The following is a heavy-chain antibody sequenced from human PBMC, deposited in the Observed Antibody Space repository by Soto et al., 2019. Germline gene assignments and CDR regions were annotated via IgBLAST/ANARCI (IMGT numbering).Heavy chain of an antibody. CDR1: GFTFSSYA. Sequence: GGSLRLSCAASGFTFSSYAMGWVRQAPGKGLEWVSAISGSGGSTYYADSVKGRFTISRDNSKNTLYLQMNSLRAEDTAVYYCGPTVVTTDFDYWGQGTLVTVSS. CDR3: GPTVVTTDFDY. CDR2: ISGSGGST. J-gene: IGHJ4*02. V-gene: IGHV3-23*01. D-gene: IGHD4-17*01.